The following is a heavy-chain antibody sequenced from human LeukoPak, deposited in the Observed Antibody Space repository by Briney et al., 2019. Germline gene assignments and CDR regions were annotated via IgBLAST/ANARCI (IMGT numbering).Heavy chain of an antibody. Sequence: QAGGSLRLSCAASGFTFSSHGMHWVRQAPGKGLEWVAIVSYDGSDKYYADSVKGRFTISRDNSKNTLYLQMNSLRPEDTAVYYCAKTQTNRYYYFDYWGQGTLVTVSS. D-gene: IGHD1-26*01. CDR1: GFTFSSHG. V-gene: IGHV3-30*18. CDR3: AKTQTNRYYYFDY. CDR2: VSYDGSDK. J-gene: IGHJ4*02.